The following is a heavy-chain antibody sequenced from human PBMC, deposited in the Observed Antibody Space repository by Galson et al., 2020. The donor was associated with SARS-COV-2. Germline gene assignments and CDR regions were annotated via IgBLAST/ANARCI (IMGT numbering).Heavy chain of an antibody. J-gene: IGHJ3*02. CDR3: VRDLKRRLDWLRNAFDI. CDR1: GFTFDDYG. Sequence: GGSLRLSCVASGFTFDDYGMSWVRQAPGKGLEWVSDINWHGGASGYVDSVKGRFIISRDNAKNSLYLQMNSLRAEDTALYYCVRDLKRRLDWLRNAFDIWGHGTMVSVSS. CDR2: INWHGGAS. D-gene: IGHD6-19*01. V-gene: IGHV3-20*04.